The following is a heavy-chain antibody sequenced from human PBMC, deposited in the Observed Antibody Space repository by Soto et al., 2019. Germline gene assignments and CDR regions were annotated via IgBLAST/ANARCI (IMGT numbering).Heavy chain of an antibody. J-gene: IGHJ6*02. CDR3: AKDQAAYYDFWSGYPRYYYGMDV. CDR1: GFTFSSYG. D-gene: IGHD3-3*01. V-gene: IGHV3-30*18. Sequence: PGGSLRLSCAASGFTFSSYGMHWVRQAPGKGLEWVAVISYDGSNKYYADSVKGRFTISRDNSKNTLYLQMNSLRAEDTAVDYCAKDQAAYYDFWSGYPRYYYGMDVWGQGTTVTVSS. CDR2: ISYDGSNK.